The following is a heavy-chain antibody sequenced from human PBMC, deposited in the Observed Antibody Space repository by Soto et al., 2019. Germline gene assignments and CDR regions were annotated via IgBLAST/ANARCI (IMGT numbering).Heavy chain of an antibody. V-gene: IGHV1-58*01. CDR2: IVVGSGNT. CDR3: AAGRTAAGNYYYYYGMDV. J-gene: IGHJ6*02. Sequence: ASVKVSCKASGFTFTSSAVRWVRQARGQRLEWIGWIVVGSGNTNYAQKFQERVTITRDMSTSTAYMELSSLRSEDTAVYYCAAGRTAAGNYYYYYGMDVWGQGTTVTVSS. CDR1: GFTFTSSA. D-gene: IGHD6-13*01.